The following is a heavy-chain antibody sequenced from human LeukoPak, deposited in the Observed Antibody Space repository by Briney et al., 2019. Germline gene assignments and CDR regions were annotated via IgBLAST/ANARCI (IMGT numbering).Heavy chain of an antibody. CDR2: INPTGTGT. V-gene: IGHV1-46*01. CDR3: ARDNSVGDIAWWFDP. J-gene: IGHJ5*02. CDR1: GYTFTSYY. Sequence: ASVKVSCKASGYTFTSYYMHWVRQAPGQGLEWIGLINPTGTGTLYAQKFQGRVTMTRDMSTSTDYMELSSLRSEDTAVYYCARDNSVGDIAWWFDPWGQGTLVTVSS. D-gene: IGHD3-10*01.